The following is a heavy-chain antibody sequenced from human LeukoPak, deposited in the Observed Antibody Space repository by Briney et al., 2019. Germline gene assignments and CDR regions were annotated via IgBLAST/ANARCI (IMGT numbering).Heavy chain of an antibody. CDR2: IYHSGST. Sequence: SESLSLTCAVYGGSFSDYYWSWIRQPPGKGLEWIGEIYHSGSTKYNPSLKSRVTMSVDTSKNQFSLKLSSVTAADTAVYYCARASSSSGLGFDYWGQGTLVTVSS. V-gene: IGHV4-34*01. CDR3: ARASSSSGLGFDY. J-gene: IGHJ4*02. D-gene: IGHD6-6*01. CDR1: GGSFSDYY.